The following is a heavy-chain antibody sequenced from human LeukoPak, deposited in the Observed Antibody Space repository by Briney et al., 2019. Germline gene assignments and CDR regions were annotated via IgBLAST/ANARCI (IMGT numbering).Heavy chain of an antibody. D-gene: IGHD5-12*01. CDR1: AGSISSSNYY. Sequence: KPSETLSLTCSVSAGSISSSNYYWGWIRQPPGKGLEWIGSIYYSGRTYYNPSLKSRVTISVDTSKNQFSLKLSSVTAADTAVYYCARDGYSGNDGLWGQGTLVTVSS. V-gene: IGHV4-39*07. CDR3: ARDGYSGNDGL. CDR2: IYYSGRT. J-gene: IGHJ4*02.